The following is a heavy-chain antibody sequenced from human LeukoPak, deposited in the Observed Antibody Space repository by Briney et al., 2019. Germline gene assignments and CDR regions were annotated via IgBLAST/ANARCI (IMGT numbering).Heavy chain of an antibody. CDR3: ASRRIAARPGFDY. J-gene: IGHJ4*02. Sequence: GGSLRLSCAASGFTFSSYSMNWVRQAPGKGLEWVSSISSSSSYIYYADSVKGRFTISRDNAKNSLYLQMNSLRAEDTAVYYCASRRIAARPGFDYWGQGTLVTVSS. CDR1: GFTFSSYS. CDR2: ISSSSSYI. V-gene: IGHV3-21*01. D-gene: IGHD6-6*01.